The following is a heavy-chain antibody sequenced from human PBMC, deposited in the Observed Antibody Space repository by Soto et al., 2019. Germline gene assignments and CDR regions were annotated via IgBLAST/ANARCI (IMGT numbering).Heavy chain of an antibody. J-gene: IGHJ1*01. Sequence: SETLSLTCAVYGGSFSGYYWSWIRQPPGKGLEWIGEINHSGSTDYNPSLKSRVTISVDTSKNQFSLKLSSVTAADTAVYYCALYYYDSSGYYDNGIEYFQHWGQGTLVTVSS. CDR1: GGSFSGYY. V-gene: IGHV4-34*01. D-gene: IGHD3-22*01. CDR2: INHSGST. CDR3: ALYYYDSSGYYDNGIEYFQH.